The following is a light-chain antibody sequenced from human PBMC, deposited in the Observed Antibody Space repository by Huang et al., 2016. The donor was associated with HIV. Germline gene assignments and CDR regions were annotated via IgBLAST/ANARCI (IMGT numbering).Light chain of an antibody. CDR2: AAS. J-gene: IGKJ3*01. CDR1: QSVSPF. CDR3: QQSYSTPDT. V-gene: IGKV1-39*01. Sequence: DIQMTQSPSSLSASIGDRVTIACRASQSVSPFLNWYQQKPGKAPKLLIYAASSLHVGVPSRFSGSGSGTDFTLTISNLQREDFATYYCQQSYSTPDTFGPGTKVDIK.